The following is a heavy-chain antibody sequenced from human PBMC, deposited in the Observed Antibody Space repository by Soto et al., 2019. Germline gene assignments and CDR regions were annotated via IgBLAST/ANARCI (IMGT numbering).Heavy chain of an antibody. V-gene: IGHV1-2*02. CDR2: IDPNRGGT. CDR1: GYTFTAYY. Sequence: QGQLVQSGAEVKKPGASVKVSCRPSGYTFTAYYIHWVRQAPVQGLAWMGWIDPNRGGTRDAQNLQGRVTMTRDTSTSTVYMELNWLRSDGTALYYCARDKYGPLDYWGQGTLVTVSS. CDR3: ARDKYGPLDY. D-gene: IGHD3-10*01. J-gene: IGHJ4*02.